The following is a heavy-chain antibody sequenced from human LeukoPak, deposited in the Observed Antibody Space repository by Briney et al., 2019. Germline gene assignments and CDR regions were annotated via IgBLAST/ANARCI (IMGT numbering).Heavy chain of an antibody. J-gene: IGHJ4*02. CDR1: GLTVSSNY. Sequence: GGSLRLSCAASGLTVSSNYMRRVRQAPGKGLEWVSVIYSGGSTYDADSVKARFTISRDNSKNTLYPQMNSLRAEDTAVYYCARAFQWLVFDYWGQGTLVTVSS. CDR2: IYSGGST. V-gene: IGHV3-53*01. CDR3: ARAFQWLVFDY. D-gene: IGHD6-19*01.